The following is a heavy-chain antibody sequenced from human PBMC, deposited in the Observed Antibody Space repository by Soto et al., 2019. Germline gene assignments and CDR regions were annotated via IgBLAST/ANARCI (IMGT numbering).Heavy chain of an antibody. D-gene: IGHD2-2*01. CDR3: ARRIVVVPAAVDAFDI. Sequence: SETLSLTCTVSGGSISSGGYYWSWIRQHPGKSLEWIGYIYYSGSTYYNPSLKSRVTISVDTSKNQFSLKLSSVTAADTAVYYCARRIVVVPAAVDAFDIWGQGTMVTVSS. V-gene: IGHV4-31*03. CDR2: IYYSGST. CDR1: GGSISSGGYY. J-gene: IGHJ3*02.